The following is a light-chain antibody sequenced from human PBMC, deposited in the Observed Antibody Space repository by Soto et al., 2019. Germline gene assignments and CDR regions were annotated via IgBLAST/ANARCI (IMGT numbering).Light chain of an antibody. J-gene: IGKJ1*01. V-gene: IGKV2-28*01. Sequence: EMVMTQSPLSLSFTPGEPAPISCRFVQSFLHINDYNYLDWYLQKPGQSPQLLIYLGSNRSSGVPDRFSGSGSGTDLTLRISRVEAEDVGVYYCMQALQSPRTFGQGTKVEIK. CDR1: QSFLHINDYNY. CDR3: MQALQSPRT. CDR2: LGS.